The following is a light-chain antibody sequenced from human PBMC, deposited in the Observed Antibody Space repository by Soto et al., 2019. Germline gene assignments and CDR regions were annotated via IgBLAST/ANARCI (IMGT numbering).Light chain of an antibody. V-gene: IGLV2-14*01. Sequence: QSALTQPASVSGSPGQSITISCTGTSSDVGGYNYVSWYQQHPGKAPKLIIYEVSNRPSGVSNRFSGSKSGNTASLTISGVQAEDESVNYCNSYTSKSTGVFGTGTKVTVL. CDR2: EVS. CDR1: SSDVGGYNY. J-gene: IGLJ1*01. CDR3: NSYTSKSTGV.